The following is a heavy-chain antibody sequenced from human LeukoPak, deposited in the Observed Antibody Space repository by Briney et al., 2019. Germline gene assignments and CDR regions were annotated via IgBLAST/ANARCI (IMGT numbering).Heavy chain of an antibody. CDR3: LTIVETTIDAFDI. CDR1: GFTFTMYW. J-gene: IGHJ3*02. Sequence: GGSLRLSCVASGFTFTMYWMTWFRQVPGKGLEWVANMKQDGRVINYLDSVKGRFTISRDNAKSTLYLQMNSLRAEDTAVYYCLTIVETTIDAFDIWGQGTMVTVSS. D-gene: IGHD1-26*01. CDR2: MKQDGRVI. V-gene: IGHV3-7*01.